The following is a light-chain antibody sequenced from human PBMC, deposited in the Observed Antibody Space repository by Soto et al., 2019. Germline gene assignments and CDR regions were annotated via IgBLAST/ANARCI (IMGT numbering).Light chain of an antibody. V-gene: IGKV3-11*01. CDR1: HSISNY. Sequence: EIVLTQSPATLSLSPGERATLSCRASHSISNYLAWYQQKPGQAPRLLIYDASNRATGIPARFSGSGSGTDFTLTISNLEPEDFAVYYCHQRRNWPLTFGGGTKVEIK. CDR2: DAS. J-gene: IGKJ4*01. CDR3: HQRRNWPLT.